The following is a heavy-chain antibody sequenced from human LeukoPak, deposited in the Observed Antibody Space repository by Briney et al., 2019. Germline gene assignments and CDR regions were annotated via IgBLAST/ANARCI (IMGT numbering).Heavy chain of an antibody. V-gene: IGHV4-59*12. CDR2: VFYTGDT. CDR3: ARGGGDIVVVPAANDWFDP. D-gene: IGHD2-2*01. Sequence: SETLSLTCAVSGGSISSFYWSWIRQPPGKGLEWIGYVFYTGDTNSNPSLKSRVTMSLDTSKNQLSLKLSSVTAADTAVYYCARGGGDIVVVPAANDWFDPWGQGTLVTVSS. CDR1: GGSISSFY. J-gene: IGHJ5*02.